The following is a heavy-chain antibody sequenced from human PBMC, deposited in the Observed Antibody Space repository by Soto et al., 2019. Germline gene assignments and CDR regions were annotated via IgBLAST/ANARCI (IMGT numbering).Heavy chain of an antibody. J-gene: IGHJ3*02. CDR1: GFTFSDYY. CDR3: ARVQRGQLLSSFADALDI. Sequence: PGGSLRLSCAASGFTFSDYYMSWIRQAPGKGLEIVSYISGTKSFTDYADSVKGRFTISRDNAKNSLFLQMNTLRAEDTAVYYCARVQRGQLLSSFADALDIWGQGTMVTVSS. V-gene: IGHV3-11*05. D-gene: IGHD2-2*01. CDR2: ISGTKSFT.